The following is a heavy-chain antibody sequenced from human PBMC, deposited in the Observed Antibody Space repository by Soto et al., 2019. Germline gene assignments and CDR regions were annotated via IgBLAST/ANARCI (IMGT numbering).Heavy chain of an antibody. CDR3: ARTLYSSSSHHYHLAV. CDR2: IDWDDDK. J-gene: IGHJ6*03. V-gene: IGHV2-70*11. D-gene: IGHD6-6*01. Sequence: SGPTLVNPTQTLTLTCTFSGFSLITSGMCVSWIRQPPGKALEWPARIDWDDDKYYSTSLKTRLTISKDTSKNQVVLTMTNMDPVDTATYYCARTLYSSSSHHYHLAVPGQGTTVPVSS. CDR1: GFSLITSGMC.